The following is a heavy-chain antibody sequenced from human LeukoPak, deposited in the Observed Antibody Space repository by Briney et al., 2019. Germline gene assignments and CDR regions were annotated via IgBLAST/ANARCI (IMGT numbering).Heavy chain of an antibody. CDR2: VSGSGGVT. Sequence: GGSLRLSCGASGFTFSKYAMSWVRQAPGKGLEWVSGVSGSGGVTYYADSVKGRFTISRDNSKNTLHLQMNSLRAEDTAVYYCAKGSAAARPYYFDYWGQGTLVTVSS. CDR3: AKGSAAARPYYFDY. D-gene: IGHD6-6*01. J-gene: IGHJ4*02. CDR1: GFTFSKYA. V-gene: IGHV3-23*01.